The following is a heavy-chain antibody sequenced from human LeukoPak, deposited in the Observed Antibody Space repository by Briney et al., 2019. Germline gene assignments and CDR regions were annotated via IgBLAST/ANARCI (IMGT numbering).Heavy chain of an antibody. V-gene: IGHV3-48*04. D-gene: IGHD3-10*01. CDR1: GFTFSSYS. Sequence: PGGSLRLSCAASGFTFSSYSMNWVRQAPGKGLEWVSYISSSSSTIYYADSVKGRFTISRDNAKNSLYLQMNSLRAEDTAVYYCARDADGITMVREAQYYFDYWGQGTLVTVSS. CDR3: ARDADGITMVREAQYYFDY. CDR2: ISSSSSTI. J-gene: IGHJ4*02.